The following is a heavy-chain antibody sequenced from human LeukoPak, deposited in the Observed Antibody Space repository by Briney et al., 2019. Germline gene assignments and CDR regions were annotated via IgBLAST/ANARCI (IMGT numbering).Heavy chain of an antibody. Sequence: SETLSLACTVSGGSISSYYWSWIRQPPGKGLEWIGYIYTSGSTNYNPSLKSRVTISVDTSKNQFSLKLSSVTAADTAVYYCARRYSGYDWPAFWFDPWGQGTLVTVSS. J-gene: IGHJ5*02. CDR1: GGSISSYY. CDR3: ARRYSGYDWPAFWFDP. D-gene: IGHD5-12*01. V-gene: IGHV4-4*09. CDR2: IYTSGST.